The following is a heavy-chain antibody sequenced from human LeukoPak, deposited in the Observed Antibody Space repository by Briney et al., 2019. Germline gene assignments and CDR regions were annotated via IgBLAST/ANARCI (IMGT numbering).Heavy chain of an antibody. CDR3: ARLPRHYYYYYMDV. J-gene: IGHJ6*03. CDR2: ISSSSSTI. Sequence: PGESLRLSCAASGFTFSSYALSWVRQAPGKGLEWVSYISSSSSTIYYADSVKGRFTISRGNAKNSLYLQMNSLRAEDTAVYYCARLPRHYYYYYMDVWGKGTTVTISS. V-gene: IGHV3-48*01. CDR1: GFTFSSYA.